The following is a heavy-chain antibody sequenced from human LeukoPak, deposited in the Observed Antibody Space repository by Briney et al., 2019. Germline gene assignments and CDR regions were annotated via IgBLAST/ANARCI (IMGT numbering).Heavy chain of an antibody. Sequence: ASVTVSCKASGYTFTGYYMHWVRQAPGQGLEWMGRINPNSGGTNSAQKFQGRVTMTRDTSISTAYMELSRLTSDDTAVYYCARGELVGLGATSAGWFDPWGQGTLVTVS. D-gene: IGHD1-26*01. CDR2: INPNSGGT. CDR1: GYTFTGYY. CDR3: ARGELVGLGATSAGWFDP. J-gene: IGHJ5*02. V-gene: IGHV1-2*06.